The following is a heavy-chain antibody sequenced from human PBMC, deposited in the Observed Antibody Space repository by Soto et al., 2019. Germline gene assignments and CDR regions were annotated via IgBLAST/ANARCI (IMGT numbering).Heavy chain of an antibody. J-gene: IGHJ6*02. Sequence: ASVKVSCKASGYTFTGYYMHWVRQAPGQGLERMGWINPNSGGTNYAQKFQGWVTMTRDTSISTAYMELSRLRSDDTAVYYCARDASRITIFYYYYGMDVWGQGTTVTVSS. CDR3: ARDASRITIFYYYYGMDV. D-gene: IGHD3-3*01. CDR1: GYTFTGYY. CDR2: INPNSGGT. V-gene: IGHV1-2*04.